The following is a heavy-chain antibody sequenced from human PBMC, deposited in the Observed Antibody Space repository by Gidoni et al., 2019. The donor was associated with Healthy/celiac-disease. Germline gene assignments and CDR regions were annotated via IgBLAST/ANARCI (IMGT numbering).Heavy chain of an antibody. CDR3: ASLTEPGYCSGGSCHDDY. CDR2: IIPVLGIA. V-gene: IGHV1-69*04. J-gene: IGHJ4*02. CDR1: GGTFSSYA. D-gene: IGHD2-15*01. Sequence: QVQLVQSGAEVKKPGSSVKVSCKASGGTFSSYAISWVRQAPGQGLEWMGRIIPVLGIANYAQKFQGRVTITADKSTSTAYMELSSLRSEDTAVYYCASLTEPGYCSGGSCHDDYWGQGTLVTVSS.